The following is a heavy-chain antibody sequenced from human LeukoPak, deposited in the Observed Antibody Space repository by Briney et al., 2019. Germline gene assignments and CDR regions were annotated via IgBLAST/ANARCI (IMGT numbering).Heavy chain of an antibody. CDR1: GFTFSDYY. Sequence: GGSLRLSCAASGFTFSDYYMSWIRQAPGKGLEWVSYISSSGSTIYYADSVKGRFTISRDNAKNSLYLQMDSLRAEDTAVYYCARYGYSSSWHNDYWGQGTLVTVSS. CDR3: ARYGYSSSWHNDY. D-gene: IGHD6-13*01. J-gene: IGHJ4*02. CDR2: ISSSGSTI. V-gene: IGHV3-11*01.